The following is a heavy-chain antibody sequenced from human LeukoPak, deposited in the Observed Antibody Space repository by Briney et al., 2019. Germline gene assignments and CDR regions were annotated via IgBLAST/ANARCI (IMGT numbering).Heavy chain of an antibody. Sequence: PGGSLRLSCAASGFTFSSYGIHWVRQAPGKGLEWVTVISYDGSDKYYANSVKGRFTISRDNSKNTLYLQMNSLRAEDTAVYYCAKDLGGDYRALYYYGLDVWGQGTTVTVSS. D-gene: IGHD4-17*01. J-gene: IGHJ6*02. CDR3: AKDLGGDYRALYYYGLDV. CDR2: ISYDGSDK. V-gene: IGHV3-30*18. CDR1: GFTFSSYG.